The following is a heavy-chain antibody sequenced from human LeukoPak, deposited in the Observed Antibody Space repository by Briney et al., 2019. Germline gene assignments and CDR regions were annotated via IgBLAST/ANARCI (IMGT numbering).Heavy chain of an antibody. D-gene: IGHD4-17*01. J-gene: IGHJ2*01. CDR1: GFTFSNLA. CDR3: VKDNYADYASGGVDWYFDL. V-gene: IGHV3-23*01. Sequence: GGTLRLSCAASGFTFSNLAMGWVRQAPGKGLAWVSGISGSGGGTYYVDSVRGRFTISRDNSKNTLFLDMNNMRADDTAVYFCVKDNYADYASGGVDWYFDLWGRGTLVTVSS. CDR2: ISGSGGGT.